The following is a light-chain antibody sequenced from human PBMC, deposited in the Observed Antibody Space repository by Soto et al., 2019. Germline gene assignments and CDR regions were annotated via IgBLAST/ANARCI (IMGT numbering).Light chain of an antibody. J-gene: IGKJ1*01. V-gene: IGKV3-15*01. CDR3: QQYDIWPPWT. Sequence: IVMTQSPATLSLSPGERATLSCRASGGSSTNVAWYQQKPGQAPRLLIYVASTRATGIPDRFSGSGSGTEFTLTISSLQPEDFAVYYCQQYDIWPPWTFGQGTKVDIK. CDR1: GGSSTN. CDR2: VAS.